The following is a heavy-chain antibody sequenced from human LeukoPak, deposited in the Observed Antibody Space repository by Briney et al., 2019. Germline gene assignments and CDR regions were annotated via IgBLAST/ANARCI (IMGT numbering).Heavy chain of an antibody. J-gene: IGHJ4*02. CDR3: ARAPSLYYFDY. CDR1: AASISSYY. V-gene: IGHV4-59*01. D-gene: IGHD3-16*01. Sequence: PSETLSLTCTVSAASISSYYWSWIRQPPGKELEWIGYIYTSGSTSYNPSLKSRVTISLDTSKNQFSVQLRSVTAADTAVYYCARAPSLYYFDYWGRGTLVTVSS. CDR2: IYTSGST.